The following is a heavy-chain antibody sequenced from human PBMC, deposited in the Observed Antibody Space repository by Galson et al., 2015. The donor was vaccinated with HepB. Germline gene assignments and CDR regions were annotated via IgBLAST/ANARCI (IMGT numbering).Heavy chain of an antibody. CDR2: ICYSGKS. CDR1: GGSVRTHC. Sequence: SETLSLTCTVSGGSVRTHCWSWIRQPPGKGLEWIGYICYSGKSNYSPSINSRVTLSVDTSYNQISLRLTSVTAADTAIYYCARHPSLVGEVFYAFDIWGQGTMVPVSS. CDR3: ARHPSLVGEVFYAFDI. V-gene: IGHV4-59*08. J-gene: IGHJ3*02. D-gene: IGHD3-10*01.